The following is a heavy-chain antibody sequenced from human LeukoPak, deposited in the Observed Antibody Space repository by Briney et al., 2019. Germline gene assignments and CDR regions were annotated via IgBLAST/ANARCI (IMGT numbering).Heavy chain of an antibody. V-gene: IGHV3-11*06. CDR2: ISSSSSYT. Sequence: PGGSLRLSCAASGFTFSDYYMSWVRQAPGKGLEWVSYISSSSSYTNYADSVKGRFSISRDNAKNLLYLQMNSLRAEDTAVYYCERDLLDGDYGDLFDFWGQGTLVTVSS. J-gene: IGHJ4*02. D-gene: IGHD4-17*01. CDR1: GFTFSDYY. CDR3: ERDLLDGDYGDLFDF.